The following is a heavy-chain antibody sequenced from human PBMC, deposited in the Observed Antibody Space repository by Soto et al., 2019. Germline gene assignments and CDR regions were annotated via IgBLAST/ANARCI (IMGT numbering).Heavy chain of an antibody. CDR2: IHYTGTT. CDR1: GASISGNSYY. D-gene: IGHD2-15*01. CDR3: ARHCSGGIGIDY. Sequence: PSETLSLTCTVSGASISGNSYYWAWIRQPPGKGLEWIGSIHYTGTTYYNPSLKSRATISVDTSKNQFSLKLTSVTAADTAMYYCARHCSGGIGIDYWGQGTLVT. J-gene: IGHJ4*02. V-gene: IGHV4-39*01.